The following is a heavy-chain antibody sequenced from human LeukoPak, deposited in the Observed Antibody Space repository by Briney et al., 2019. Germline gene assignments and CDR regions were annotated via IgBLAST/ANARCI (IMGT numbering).Heavy chain of an antibody. CDR3: ARQDAMAFDI. J-gene: IGHJ3*02. V-gene: IGHV4-34*01. Sequence: PSETLSLTCAVYGGSFSGYYWSWIRQPPGKGLEWIGEINHSGSTNYNPSLKSRVTISVDTSKNQFSLKLSSVTAADTAVYYCARQDAMAFDIWGQGTMVTVSS. CDR2: INHSGST. CDR1: GGSFSGYY.